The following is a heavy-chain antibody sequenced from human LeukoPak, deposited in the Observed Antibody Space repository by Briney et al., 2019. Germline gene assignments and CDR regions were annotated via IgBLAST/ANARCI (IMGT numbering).Heavy chain of an antibody. Sequence: GGSLRLSCAASGFTFSSYAMSWVRQAPGKGLEWVSAISCSGGSTYYADSVKGRFTISRDNSKNTLYLQMNSLRAEDTAVYYCAKAGLNDFWSGYSAFFDYWGQGTLVTVSS. V-gene: IGHV3-23*01. CDR1: GFTFSSYA. D-gene: IGHD3-3*01. J-gene: IGHJ4*02. CDR3: AKAGLNDFWSGYSAFFDY. CDR2: ISCSGGST.